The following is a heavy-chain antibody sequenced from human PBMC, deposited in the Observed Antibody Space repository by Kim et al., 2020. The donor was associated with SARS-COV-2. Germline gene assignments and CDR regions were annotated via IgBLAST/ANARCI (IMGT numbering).Heavy chain of an antibody. CDR3: ARGTRFFGAFDS. V-gene: IGHV4-30-2*01. D-gene: IGHD3-3*01. Sequence: CNPSLKGRVTISVDRSKNQFSLKLRSVTAADTAVYYCARGTRFFGAFDSWGQGAMVTVSS. J-gene: IGHJ3*02.